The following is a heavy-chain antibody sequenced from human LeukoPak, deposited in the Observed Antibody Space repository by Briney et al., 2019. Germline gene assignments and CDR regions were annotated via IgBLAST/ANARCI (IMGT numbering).Heavy chain of an antibody. Sequence: SETLSLTCTVSGGSISSGDYYWSWIRQPPGKGLEWIGYIYYSGSTYYNPSLKSRVTISVDTSKNQFSLKLSSVTAADTAVYYCARVGYDSSGYYPFGNWFDPWGQGTLVTVSS. V-gene: IGHV4-30-4*01. D-gene: IGHD3-22*01. CDR2: IYYSGST. J-gene: IGHJ5*02. CDR3: ARVGYDSSGYYPFGNWFDP. CDR1: GGSISSGDYY.